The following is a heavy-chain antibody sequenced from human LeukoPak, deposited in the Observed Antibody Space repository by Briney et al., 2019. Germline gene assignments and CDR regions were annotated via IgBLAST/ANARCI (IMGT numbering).Heavy chain of an antibody. V-gene: IGHV4-39*07. Sequence: PSETLSLTCTVSGDSVSNNSHSWGWIRQAPGKGLEWIVSIYFAGSPFFRPSLKSRLTLSLDTSKNQFSMRLSSVTAADTALYYCARGIVVLSGAAPFDFWGQGALVTVSS. CDR3: ARGIVVLSGAAPFDF. CDR1: GDSVSNNSHS. J-gene: IGHJ4*02. D-gene: IGHD3-22*01. CDR2: IYFAGSP.